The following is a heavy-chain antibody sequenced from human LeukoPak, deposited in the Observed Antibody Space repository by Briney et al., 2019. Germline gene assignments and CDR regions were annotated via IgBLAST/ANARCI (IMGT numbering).Heavy chain of an antibody. CDR3: AKLDY. V-gene: IGHV4-39*01. Sequence: SETLSLTCTVSGGSISSSPDYWGWIRQSPGKGLEWIGTIYYRGSTYYNPSLKSRVTISVDTSKNQFSLRLASVTAADTAVYYCAKLDYWGQGALVTVSS. CDR1: GGSISSSPDY. J-gene: IGHJ4*02. CDR2: IYYRGST.